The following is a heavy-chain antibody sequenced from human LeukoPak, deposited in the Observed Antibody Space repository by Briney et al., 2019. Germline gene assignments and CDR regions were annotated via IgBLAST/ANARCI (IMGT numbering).Heavy chain of an antibody. CDR1: GCTFTSYA. CDR2: ISAGNGNT. Sequence: ASVKVSSKASGCTFTSYAIHWVRQAPGQRLEWMGWISAGNGNTKYSQNFQGRVTFISNTSATTAFMELSSLRSEDAAVYYCARDSGSGNNDYWGQGTLVTVSS. J-gene: IGHJ4*02. V-gene: IGHV1-3*01. CDR3: ARDSGSGNNDY. D-gene: IGHD1-26*01.